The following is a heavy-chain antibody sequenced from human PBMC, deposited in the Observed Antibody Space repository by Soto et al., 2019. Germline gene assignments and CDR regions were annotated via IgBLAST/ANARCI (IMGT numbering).Heavy chain of an antibody. CDR3: ARVKAYYDFWSGSPPHYYYYGMDV. J-gene: IGHJ6*02. Sequence: SETLSLTCAVYGGSFSCYYWSWIRQPPGKGLEWIGEINHSGSTNYNPSLKSRVTISVDTSKNQFSLKLSSVTAADTAVYYCARVKAYYDFWSGSPPHYYYYGMDVWGQGTTVTVSS. CDR2: INHSGST. V-gene: IGHV4-34*01. CDR1: GGSFSCYY. D-gene: IGHD3-3*01.